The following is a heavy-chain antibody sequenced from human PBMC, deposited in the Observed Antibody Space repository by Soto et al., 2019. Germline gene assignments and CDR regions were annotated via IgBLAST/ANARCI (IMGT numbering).Heavy chain of an antibody. D-gene: IGHD6-19*01. CDR2: ISWNSGSI. Sequence: PGGSLRLSCAASGFTFDDYAMHWVRQAPGKGLEWVSGISWNSGSIGYADSVKGRFTISRDNAKNSLYLQMNSLRAEDTALYYCAKDISSEFDWFDPWGQGTLVTVSS. CDR1: GFTFDDYA. J-gene: IGHJ5*02. V-gene: IGHV3-9*01. CDR3: AKDISSEFDWFDP.